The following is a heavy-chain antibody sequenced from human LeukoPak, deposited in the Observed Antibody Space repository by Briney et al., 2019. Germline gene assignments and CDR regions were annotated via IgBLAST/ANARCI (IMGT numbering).Heavy chain of an antibody. J-gene: IGHJ4*02. CDR1: GFAFSGYT. CDR3: ARAFPLDY. Sequence: GGSLRLSCAASGFAFSGYTMNWVRQAPGKGLEWVSSISGSATYIYYEDSVKGRFTISRDNAKNSLYLQMNSLRAEDTAVYYCARAFPLDYWGQGTLVTVSS. D-gene: IGHD2/OR15-2a*01. CDR2: ISGSATYI. V-gene: IGHV3-21*01.